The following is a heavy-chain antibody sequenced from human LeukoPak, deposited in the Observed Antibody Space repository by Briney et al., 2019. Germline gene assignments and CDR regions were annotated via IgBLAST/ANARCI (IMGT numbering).Heavy chain of an antibody. V-gene: IGHV4-38-2*02. CDR3: ARGPDYGDGLFDY. D-gene: IGHD4-17*01. J-gene: IGHJ4*02. CDR2: IYHSGST. CDR1: GYSISSGYY. Sequence: SETLSLTCTVSGYSISSGYYWGWIRQPPGKGLEWIGSIYHSGSTYYNPSLKSRVTISVDTSKNQFSLKLSSVTAADTAVYYCARGPDYGDGLFDYWGQGTLVTVSS.